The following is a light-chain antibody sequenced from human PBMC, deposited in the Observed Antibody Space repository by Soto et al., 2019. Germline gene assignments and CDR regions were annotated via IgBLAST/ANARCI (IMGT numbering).Light chain of an antibody. Sequence: EIVLTQSPATLSLSPGERATLSCRASQSVSNNYLAWYQQKPGQAPRLLIYGASNRANGIPERFSGSGPRTDFTLTISSLEPEDFAVYYCQQRSNWPLTFGVGTKVDI. CDR3: QQRSNWPLT. V-gene: IGKV3D-11*02. CDR1: QSVSNNY. J-gene: IGKJ4*01. CDR2: GAS.